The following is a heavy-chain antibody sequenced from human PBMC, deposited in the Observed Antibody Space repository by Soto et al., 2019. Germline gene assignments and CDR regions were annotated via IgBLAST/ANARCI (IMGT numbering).Heavy chain of an antibody. V-gene: IGHV4-34*01. Sequence: SETLSLTCAVYGGSFSGYYWTWIRQPPGKGLEWIGEINHSGSTTYNPSLKSRVTISVDKSNNQFSLSLRSVTAADTAVFYCARGIPAANEGSYQFDSWGQGALVTVSS. J-gene: IGHJ4*02. CDR3: ARGIPAANEGSYQFDS. CDR1: GGSFSGYY. D-gene: IGHD2-2*01. CDR2: INHSGST.